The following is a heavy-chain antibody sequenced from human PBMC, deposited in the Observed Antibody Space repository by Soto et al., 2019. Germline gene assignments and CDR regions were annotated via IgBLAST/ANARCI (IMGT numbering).Heavy chain of an antibody. Sequence: TLSLTCAVYGGSFSGYYWSWIRQPPGKGLEWIGEINHSGSTNYNPSLKSRVTISVDTSKNQFSLKLSSVTAADTAVYYCASLSAGYGSGSYYLDYWGQGTLVTVSS. CDR2: INHSGST. CDR3: ASLSAGYGSGSYYLDY. V-gene: IGHV4-34*01. D-gene: IGHD3-10*01. J-gene: IGHJ4*02. CDR1: GGSFSGYY.